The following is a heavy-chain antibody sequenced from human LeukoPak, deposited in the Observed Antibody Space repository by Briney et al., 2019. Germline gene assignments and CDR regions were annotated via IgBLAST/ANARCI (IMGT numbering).Heavy chain of an antibody. CDR3: AGGHTAMSKGNWFDP. CDR2: IYYSGST. V-gene: IGHV4-59*01. D-gene: IGHD5-18*01. CDR1: GGSISSYY. J-gene: IGHJ5*02. Sequence: SETLSLTCTVSGGSISSYYWSWIRQPPGKGLEWIGYIYYSGSTNYNPSLKSRVTISVDTSKNQFSLKLSSVTAADTAVYYCAGGHTAMSKGNWFDPWGQGTLVTVSS.